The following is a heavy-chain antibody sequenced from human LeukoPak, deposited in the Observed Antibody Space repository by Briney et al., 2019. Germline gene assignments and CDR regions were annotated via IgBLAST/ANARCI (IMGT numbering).Heavy chain of an antibody. CDR1: GGSFSGYY. J-gene: IGHJ5*02. CDR3: ARGIRITMVRGVISLRFDP. Sequence: SETLSLTCAVSGGSFSGYYWSWIRQPPGKGLEWLGEINYSGSTNYNPSLKSRVTISVDTSKKQFSLKLSSVTAADTAVYYCARGIRITMVRGVISLRFDPWGQGTLVTVSS. CDR2: INYSGST. D-gene: IGHD3-10*01. V-gene: IGHV4-34*01.